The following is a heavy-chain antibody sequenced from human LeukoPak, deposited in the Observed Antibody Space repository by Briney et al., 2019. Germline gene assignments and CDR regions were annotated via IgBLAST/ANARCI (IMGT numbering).Heavy chain of an antibody. J-gene: IGHJ6*04. V-gene: IGHV1-69*13. CDR2: IIPIFGTA. CDR3: ARHVSSGWYYYYYGMDV. Sequence: ASVTVSCKASGGTFSSYAISWVRQAPGQGLEWMGGIIPIFGTANYAQKFQGRVTITADESTSTAYMELSSLRSEDTAVYYCARHVSSGWYYYYYGMDVWGKGTTVTVSS. D-gene: IGHD6-19*01. CDR1: GGTFSSYA.